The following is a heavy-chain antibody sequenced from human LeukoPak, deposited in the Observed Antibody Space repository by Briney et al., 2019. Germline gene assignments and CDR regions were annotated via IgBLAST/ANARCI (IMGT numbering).Heavy chain of an antibody. J-gene: IGHJ4*02. CDR1: GFIVSGDF. D-gene: IGHD1-26*01. Sequence: GGSLRLSCAASGFIVSGDFMSWVRQAPGKGLEWVSVIYSDGSTYYADSVKGRFTISRDNSKDTLDLQMTGLRAEDTAVYYCARERGRGRDSPWFDYWGQGALVTVSS. CDR2: IYSDGST. V-gene: IGHV3-53*01. CDR3: ARERGRGRDSPWFDY.